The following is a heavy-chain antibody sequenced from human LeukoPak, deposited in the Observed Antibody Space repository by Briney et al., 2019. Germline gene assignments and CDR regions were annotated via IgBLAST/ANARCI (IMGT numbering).Heavy chain of an antibody. J-gene: IGHJ6*03. D-gene: IGHD6-13*01. CDR1: GFTFSNYA. CDR2: ISSSSTI. V-gene: IGHV3-48*02. CDR3: KGSSWYNYYYMDV. Sequence: GGTLRLSCAASGFTFSNYARNWVRQAPGKGLEWVSYISSSSTIYYAESMKGRFTISRDNAKNSLYLQMNSLRDEDTAVYYCKGSSWYNYYYMDVWGKGTTVTVSS.